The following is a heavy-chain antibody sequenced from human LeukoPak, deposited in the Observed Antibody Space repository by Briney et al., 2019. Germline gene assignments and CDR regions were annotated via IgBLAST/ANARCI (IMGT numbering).Heavy chain of an antibody. CDR2: IYHSGNT. CDR1: GDSITSDHY. J-gene: IGHJ6*03. Sequence: SQTLSLTCTVSGDSITSDHYWTWIRQPPGKGLEWIAYIYHSGNTYYNPSLRSRVTMSVATSKNQFSLEVKSVTAADTAVYYCARVDVVVPAAIPYYYYMDVWGKGTTVAVSS. CDR3: ARVDVVVPAAIPYYYYMDV. V-gene: IGHV4-30-4*08. D-gene: IGHD2-2*01.